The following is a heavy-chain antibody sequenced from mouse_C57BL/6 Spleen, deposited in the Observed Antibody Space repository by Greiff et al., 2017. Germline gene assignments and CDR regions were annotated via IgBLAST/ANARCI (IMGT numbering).Heavy chain of an antibody. CDR2: IYPGDGDT. D-gene: IGHD1-1*01. V-gene: IGHV1-80*01. Sequence: VQLQQSGAELVKPGASVKISCKASGYAFSSYWMNWVKQRPGKGLEWIGQIYPGDGDTNYNGKFKGKATLTADKSSSTAYMQLSSLTSEDSAVYFCAREEDYYGSRDYYAMDYWGQGTSVTVSS. J-gene: IGHJ4*01. CDR1: GYAFSSYW. CDR3: AREEDYYGSRDYYAMDY.